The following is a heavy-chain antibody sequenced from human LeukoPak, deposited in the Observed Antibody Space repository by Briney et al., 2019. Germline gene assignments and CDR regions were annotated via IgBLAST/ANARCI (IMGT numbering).Heavy chain of an antibody. CDR2: INTSGST. CDR3: ARPLLTDYYDSSGYGY. Sequence: SETLSLTCTVSGGSISSHYWSWIRQPAGKGLEWIGRINTSGSTNYNPSLKSRVTISVDTSKNQFSLKLTSVTAADTAVYYCARPLLTDYYDSSGYGYWGQGTLVTVSS. D-gene: IGHD3-22*01. J-gene: IGHJ4*02. V-gene: IGHV4-4*07. CDR1: GGSISSHY.